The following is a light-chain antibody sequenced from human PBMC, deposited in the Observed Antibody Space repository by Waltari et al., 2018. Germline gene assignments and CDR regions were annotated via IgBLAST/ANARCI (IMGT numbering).Light chain of an antibody. Sequence: QSALTQPASVSGSPGQSITITCTGTTNNFVSWYQLHPGNPPRLLISDVTYRPSGVPSRFSGSKSGDTASLTISGVQAEDEAHYYCSSFTSLRSVIFGGGTTLTVL. CDR3: SSFTSLRSVI. CDR2: DVT. V-gene: IGLV2-14*01. CDR1: TNNF. J-gene: IGLJ2*01.